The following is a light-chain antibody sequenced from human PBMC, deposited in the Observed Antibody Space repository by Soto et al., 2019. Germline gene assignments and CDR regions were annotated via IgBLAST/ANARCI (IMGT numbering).Light chain of an antibody. CDR3: QNYNSYSEA. J-gene: IGKJ1*01. V-gene: IGKV1-5*03. Sequence: DIQMTKSPSTLSGSVGERVTLTFRASQTISSWLAWYQQKPGKATKLLIYKASTLKSGVPSRFSGSGSGTEFTLTISSLQPDDFATYYCQNYNSYSEAVGQGTKVDIK. CDR2: KAS. CDR1: QTISSW.